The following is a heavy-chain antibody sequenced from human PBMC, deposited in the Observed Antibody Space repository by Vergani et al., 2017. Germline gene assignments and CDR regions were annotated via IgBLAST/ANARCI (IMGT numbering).Heavy chain of an antibody. J-gene: IGHJ4*02. D-gene: IGHD3-9*01. V-gene: IGHV1-46*03. CDR3: ARGDYGILTDYRY. CDR1: GYTFSNYY. CDR2: INPSGGHT. Sequence: QVQVVQSGAEVKKSGASVKVSCKTSGYTFSNYYMHWVRQAPGQGLEWMGIINPSGGHTNYAQKFQGRVTMTRDTSTSTDYMELSSLRSEDTAIYYCARGDYGILTDYRYWGQGTLVTVSA.